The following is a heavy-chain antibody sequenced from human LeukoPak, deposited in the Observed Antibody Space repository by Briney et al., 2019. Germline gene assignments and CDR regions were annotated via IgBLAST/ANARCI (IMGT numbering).Heavy chain of an antibody. D-gene: IGHD2-2*01. CDR2: IRYDGSNK. Sequence: GGSLRLSCAAAGVTFTSYGIHCVRQAPGKGLEWVAFIRYDGSNKYYADSVKGRFTISRDNSKNALYLQMNSPSAEDTAEDYCAEDHCSSTTCYGSPGYWGQGTLVTVSS. CDR1: GVTFTSYG. CDR3: AEDHCSSTTCYGSPGY. J-gene: IGHJ4*02. V-gene: IGHV3-30*02.